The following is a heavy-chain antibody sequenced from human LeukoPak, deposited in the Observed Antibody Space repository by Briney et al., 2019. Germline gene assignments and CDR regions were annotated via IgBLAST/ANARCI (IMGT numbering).Heavy chain of an antibody. V-gene: IGHV4-39*07. J-gene: IGHJ3*02. CDR3: ARDQEDSRDAFDI. Sequence: SETLSLTCTVSGGSISSSSYYWGWIRQPPGKGLEWIGSIYYSGSTYYNPSLKSRVTISVDTSKNQFSLKLSSVTAADTAVYYCARDQEDSRDAFDIWGQGTMVTVSS. CDR1: GGSISSSSYY. D-gene: IGHD3-22*01. CDR2: IYYSGST.